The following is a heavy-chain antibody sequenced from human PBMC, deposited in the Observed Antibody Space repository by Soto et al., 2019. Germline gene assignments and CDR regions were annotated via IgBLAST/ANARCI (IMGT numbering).Heavy chain of an antibody. J-gene: IGHJ4*02. Sequence: ESGGGVVQPGRSLRLSCAASGFTFSNYGMHWVRQAPGKGLEWVAVISYDGSNKYYADSVKGRFTISRDNSKNTLYLQMNSLRAGDTAVYYSATDFSGWYGSSEDGFWGQGTLVTVSS. V-gene: IGHV3-30*03. CDR3: ATDFSGWYGSSEDGF. D-gene: IGHD6-19*01. CDR1: GFTFSNYG. CDR2: ISYDGSNK.